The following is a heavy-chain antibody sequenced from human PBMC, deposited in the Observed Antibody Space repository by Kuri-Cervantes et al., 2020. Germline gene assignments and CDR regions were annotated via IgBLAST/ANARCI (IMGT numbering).Heavy chain of an antibody. D-gene: IGHD3-16*01. CDR3: ARDLRGVVNYYYMDV. CDR2: ISSSGSTI. V-gene: IGHV3-11*04. CDR1: GGSFSGYY. J-gene: IGHJ6*03. Sequence: GGSLRLSCAVYGGSFSGYYWSWVRQPPGKGLEWVSYISSSGSTIYYADSVKGRFTISRDNAKNSLYLQMNSLRAEDTAVYYCARDLRGVVNYYYMDVWGKGTTVTVSS.